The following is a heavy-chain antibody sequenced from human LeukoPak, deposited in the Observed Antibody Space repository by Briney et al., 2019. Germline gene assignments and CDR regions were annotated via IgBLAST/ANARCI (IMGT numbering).Heavy chain of an antibody. D-gene: IGHD3-10*01. J-gene: IGHJ6*02. V-gene: IGHV3-30*02. CDR1: GFTFSSSG. Sequence: GGSLRLSCAASGFTFSSSGMHWVRQAPGKGLEWVAFINYDGSNKDYADSVKGRFTISRDNAQNSLYLQMNSLRAEDTAVYYCARYLNYGSGSIVYYYGMDVWGQGTTVTVSS. CDR3: ARYLNYGSGSIVYYYGMDV. CDR2: INYDGSNK.